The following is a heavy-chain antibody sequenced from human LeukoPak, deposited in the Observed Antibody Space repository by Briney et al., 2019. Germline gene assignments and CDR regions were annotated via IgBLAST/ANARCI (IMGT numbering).Heavy chain of an antibody. CDR1: GYSFTSYW. CDR3: ARRRLCGSDCFAFDI. J-gene: IGHJ3*02. Sequence: GESLEISCKDSGYSFTSYWIGWVRQMPGKGLEWMGIIYPDDSDTKYSPSFHGHVTISADKSINTAYLQWSSLKASDTAMYYCARRRLCGSDCFAFDIWGQGTMVTVSS. V-gene: IGHV5-51*01. CDR2: IYPDDSDT. D-gene: IGHD2-21*02.